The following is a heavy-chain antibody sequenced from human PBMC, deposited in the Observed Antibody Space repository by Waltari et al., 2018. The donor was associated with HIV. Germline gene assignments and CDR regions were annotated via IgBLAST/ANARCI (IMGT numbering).Heavy chain of an antibody. D-gene: IGHD6-6*01. Sequence: QVQLVQSGAEVKKPGASVKVSCEASGYTFSDYAIHWGRQAPGQRLEGLGWINTANGYTRSSQRFQDRITMTRDTSAGTAYMELSSLTSEDTAVYFCARGGEKFSSSWFNFWGQGTLVTVSS. V-gene: IGHV1-3*04. CDR2: INTANGYT. CDR1: GYTFSDYA. CDR3: ARGGEKFSSSWFNF. J-gene: IGHJ5*01.